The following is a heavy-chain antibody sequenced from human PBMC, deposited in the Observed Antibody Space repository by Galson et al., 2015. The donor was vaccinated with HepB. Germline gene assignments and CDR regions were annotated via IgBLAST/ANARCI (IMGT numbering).Heavy chain of an antibody. CDR1: GFTFSSYA. D-gene: IGHD3-10*01. J-gene: IGHJ4*02. CDR2: ISSNGGST. CDR3: VKESGSGRYY. V-gene: IGHV3-64D*06. Sequence: SLRLSCAASGFTFSSYAMHRVRQAPGKGLEYVSAISSNGGSTYYADSVKGRFTISRDNSKNTLYLQMSSLRAEDTAVYYCVKESGSGRYYWGQGTLVTVSS.